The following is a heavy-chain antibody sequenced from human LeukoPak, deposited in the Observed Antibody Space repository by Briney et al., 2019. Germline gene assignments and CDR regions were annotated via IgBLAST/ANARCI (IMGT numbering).Heavy chain of an antibody. CDR3: ARGGTHYYDGSGYSNYWFDP. Sequence: EASVKVSCKASGYTFTSYGIIWVRQAPGQGLEWMGWVSAYNGNTNYAQKLQGRVTMTTDTSTSTAYMELRSLRSDDTAVYYCARGGTHYYDGSGYSNYWFDPWGQGTLVTVSS. J-gene: IGHJ5*02. CDR2: VSAYNGNT. CDR1: GYTFTSYG. V-gene: IGHV1-18*01. D-gene: IGHD3-22*01.